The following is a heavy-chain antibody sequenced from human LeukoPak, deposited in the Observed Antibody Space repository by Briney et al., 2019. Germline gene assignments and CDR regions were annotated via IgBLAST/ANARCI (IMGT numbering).Heavy chain of an antibody. CDR3: ARAVGGDGSGSL. Sequence: ASETLSLTCTVSGGSISSGSYYWGWIRQPPGKGLEWIGSLYYSGSTYYNPSLKSRVTISVDTSKNQFSLKLRSVTAADTAVYYCARAVGGDGSGSLWGPGTLVTVSS. CDR1: GGSISSGSYY. CDR2: LYYSGST. J-gene: IGHJ4*02. V-gene: IGHV4-39*07. D-gene: IGHD3-10*01.